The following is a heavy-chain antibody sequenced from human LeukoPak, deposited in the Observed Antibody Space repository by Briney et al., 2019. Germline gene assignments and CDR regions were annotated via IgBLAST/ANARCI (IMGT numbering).Heavy chain of an antibody. Sequence: GGSLRLSGPASGSPFRSNALSWARQAPGKGLEWVSYISSSSTTIYYADSVKGRFTISRDNAKNSLYLQMNSLRAEDTAVYYCARDPWGYSGFDYWGQGTLVTVSS. CDR3: ARDPWGYSGFDY. J-gene: IGHJ4*02. V-gene: IGHV3-48*04. CDR2: ISSSSTTI. D-gene: IGHD1-26*01. CDR1: GSPFRSNA.